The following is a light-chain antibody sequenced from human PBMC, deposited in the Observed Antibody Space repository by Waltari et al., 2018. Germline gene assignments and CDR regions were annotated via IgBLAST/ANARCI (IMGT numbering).Light chain of an antibody. Sequence: QSALTQPASVSGSPGQSITISCTGTNSNVGFYNLVSWYQHHPDKAPKLLVYEVIERPSGVSSRFSGSKSGNTASLTISGLQAEDEADYYCCSYAGRNIWVFGGGTKVTVL. V-gene: IGLV2-23*02. CDR1: NSNVGFYNL. J-gene: IGLJ3*02. CDR2: EVI. CDR3: CSYAGRNIWV.